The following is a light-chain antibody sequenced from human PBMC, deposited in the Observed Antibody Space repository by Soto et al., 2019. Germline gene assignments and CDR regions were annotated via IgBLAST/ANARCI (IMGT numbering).Light chain of an antibody. Sequence: QSVLTQPPSVSGAPGQRVTISCTGSSSNIGAGYDVHWYQQLPGTAPKLLIYGNSNRPSGVPDRFSGSKSGTSASLAITGLQAEDEADYYGQSSDSSLSGYVFGTGTKLTVL. V-gene: IGLV1-40*01. CDR3: QSSDSSLSGYV. CDR1: SSNIGAGYD. CDR2: GNS. J-gene: IGLJ1*01.